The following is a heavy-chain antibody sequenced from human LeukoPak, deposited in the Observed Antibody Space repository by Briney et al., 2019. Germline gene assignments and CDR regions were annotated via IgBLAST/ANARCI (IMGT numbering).Heavy chain of an antibody. Sequence: GGSLRLSCAAFGFIFSNYAMGWVRQAPGKGLEWISGITGSGGSPYYADSVKGRFTISRDNSKNTLFLQMMGLRVEDTAVYYCTRRNDFRSGPYWGQGTLVTVAS. D-gene: IGHD3-3*01. V-gene: IGHV3-23*01. CDR3: TRRNDFRSGPY. CDR2: ITGSGGSP. J-gene: IGHJ4*02. CDR1: GFIFSNYA.